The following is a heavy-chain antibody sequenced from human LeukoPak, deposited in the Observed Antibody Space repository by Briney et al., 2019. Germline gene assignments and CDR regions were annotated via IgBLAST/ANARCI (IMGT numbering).Heavy chain of an antibody. CDR2: IWYDGSNK. CDR1: GFTFSSYG. V-gene: IGHV3-33*01. J-gene: IGHJ4*02. CDR3: ARDNHGSGSYAPYLDY. Sequence: PGGSLRLSCAASGFTFSSYGMHWVRQAPGKGLEWVAVIWYDGSNKYYADSVKGRFTISRDNSKNTLYLQMSSLRAEDTAVYYCARDNHGSGSYAPYLDYWGQGTLVTVSS. D-gene: IGHD3-10*01.